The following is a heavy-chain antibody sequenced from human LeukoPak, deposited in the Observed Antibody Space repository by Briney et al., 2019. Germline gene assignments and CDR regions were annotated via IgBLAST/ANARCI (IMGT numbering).Heavy chain of an antibody. Sequence: SETLSLTCTVSSGSISSYYWNWIRQPAGKGLEWIGRIYSSGTTHYNPSLKNRVTMSVDTSKNQFSLKLSSVTAADTAVYYCARSHYYDNSGYQILDYWGQGTLVTVSS. D-gene: IGHD3-22*01. J-gene: IGHJ4*02. V-gene: IGHV4-4*07. CDR2: IYSSGTT. CDR1: SGSISSYY. CDR3: ARSHYYDNSGYQILDY.